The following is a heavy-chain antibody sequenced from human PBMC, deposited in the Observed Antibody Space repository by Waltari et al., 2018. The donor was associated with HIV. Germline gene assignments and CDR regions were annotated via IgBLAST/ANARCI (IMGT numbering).Heavy chain of an antibody. Sequence: QVQLVESGGGVVQPGRSLRLSCAASGFTFSSTGRHAVRQAPGKGLEWVAVISYDGSNKYYADSVKGRFTISRDNSKNTLYLQMNSLRAEDTAVYYCAKDPYYYDSSGYADYFDYWGQGTLVTVSS. CDR3: AKDPYYYDSSGYADYFDY. D-gene: IGHD3-22*01. CDR2: ISYDGSNK. V-gene: IGHV3-30*18. CDR1: GFTFSSTG. J-gene: IGHJ4*02.